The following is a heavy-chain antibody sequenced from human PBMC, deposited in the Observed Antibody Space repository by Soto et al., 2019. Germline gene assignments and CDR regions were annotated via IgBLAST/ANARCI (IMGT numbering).Heavy chain of an antibody. CDR3: ARDGFGELLFGFDY. D-gene: IGHD3-10*01. CDR2: ISAYNGNT. J-gene: IGHJ4*02. V-gene: IGHV1-18*01. Sequence: GASVKVSCTASGYTFTSYGISWVRQAPGQGLEWMGWISAYNGNTNYAQKLQGRVTMTTDTSTSTAYMELRSLRSDDTAVYYCARDGFGELLFGFDYWGQGTLVTVSS. CDR1: GYTFTSYG.